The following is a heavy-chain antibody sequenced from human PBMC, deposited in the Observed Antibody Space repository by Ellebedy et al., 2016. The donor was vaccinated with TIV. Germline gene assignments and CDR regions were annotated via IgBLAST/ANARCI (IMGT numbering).Heavy chain of an antibody. CDR2: INHSGST. J-gene: IGHJ6*02. Sequence: MPSETLSLTCAVYGGSFSGYYWSWIRQPPGKGLEWIGEINHSGSTNYNPSLKSRVTVSVDTSKNQFSLKLSSVTAADTAVYYCARDSSGYPLRGYYYYGMDVWGQGTTVTVSS. D-gene: IGHD3-9*01. CDR1: GGSFSGYY. V-gene: IGHV4-34*01. CDR3: ARDSSGYPLRGYYYYGMDV.